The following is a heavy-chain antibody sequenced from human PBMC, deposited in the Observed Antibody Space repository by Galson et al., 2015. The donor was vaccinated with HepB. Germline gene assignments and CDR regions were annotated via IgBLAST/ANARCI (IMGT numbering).Heavy chain of an antibody. V-gene: IGHV3-48*01. CDR2: ISSSSSTI. CDR3: ARALKASWFDY. J-gene: IGHJ4*02. CDR1: GFTFSSYS. D-gene: IGHD6-13*01. Sequence: SLRLSCAASGFTFSSYSMNWVRQAPGKGLEWVSYISSSSSTIYYADSVKGRFTISRGNAKNSLYLQMNSLRAEDTAVYYCARALKASWFDYWGQGTLVTVSS.